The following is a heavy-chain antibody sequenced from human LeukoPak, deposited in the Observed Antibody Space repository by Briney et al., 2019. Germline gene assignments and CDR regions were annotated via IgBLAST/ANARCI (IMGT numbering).Heavy chain of an antibody. V-gene: IGHV3-73*01. CDR3: SSYDNSGYYYRNY. Sequence: GGSLRNSCAASGFTFSGSALHCIRQASRKGLERVGRVRTKGNGYETQYAALVKGRFTISRDDSKNTAYLQMNSLKTEDTAVYFRSSYDNSGYYYRNYWGQGTLVTVSS. D-gene: IGHD3-22*01. CDR2: VRTKGNGYET. CDR1: GFTFSGSA. J-gene: IGHJ4*02.